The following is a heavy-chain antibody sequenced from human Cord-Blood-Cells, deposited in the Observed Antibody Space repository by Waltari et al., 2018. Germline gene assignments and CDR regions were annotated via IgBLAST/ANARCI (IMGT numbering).Heavy chain of an antibody. J-gene: IGHJ5*02. Sequence: QVQLQESGPGLVKPSQTLSLTCTVSGGSISSGSYYWSWLRQPAGKGLEWIGYIYTSGSTNYNPSLKSRVTISVDTSKNQFSLKLSSVTAADTAVYYCARTKYSSSWYWFDPWGQGTLVTVSS. D-gene: IGHD6-13*01. CDR1: GGSISSGSYY. CDR3: ARTKYSSSWYWFDP. CDR2: IYTSGST. V-gene: IGHV4-61*09.